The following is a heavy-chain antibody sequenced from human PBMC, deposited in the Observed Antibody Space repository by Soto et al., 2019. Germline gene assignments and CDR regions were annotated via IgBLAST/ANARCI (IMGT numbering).Heavy chain of an antibody. Sequence: SETLSLTCTVSGVSISSPHHNWSWIRQYPGKGLEWIGSIYYSGSTYYNPSLKSRVTISVDTSKNQFSLKLSSVTAADTAVYYCARLVRQQLVLNWFDPWGQGTLVTVSS. CDR2: IYYSGST. J-gene: IGHJ5*02. D-gene: IGHD6-13*01. V-gene: IGHV4-39*01. CDR1: GVSISSPHHN. CDR3: ARLVRQQLVLNWFDP.